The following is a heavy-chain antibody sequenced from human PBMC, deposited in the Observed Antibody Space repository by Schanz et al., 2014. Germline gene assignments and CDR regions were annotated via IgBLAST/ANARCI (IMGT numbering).Heavy chain of an antibody. D-gene: IGHD1-26*01. CDR1: GGSIISSTW. J-gene: IGHJ4*02. CDR2: IYHNGDT. V-gene: IGHV4-4*02. Sequence: QVLLQESGPGVVKPSGTLSLTCAVSGGSIISSTWWGWVRQPPGKGLEWIGEIYHNGDTSFNPSQRGRAYMSVDKSKKEFSLRLTSLTAADTALYYCVRGVGAWEQRIFDYWGKGTLVTVSS. CDR3: VRGVGAWEQRIFDY.